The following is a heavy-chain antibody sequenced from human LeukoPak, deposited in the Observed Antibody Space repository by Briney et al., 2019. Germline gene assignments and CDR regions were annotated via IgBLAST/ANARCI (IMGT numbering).Heavy chain of an antibody. CDR3: ARHNYGDYLNNFDY. CDR1: GGSISSYY. Sequence: SENLSLTCTVSGGSISSYYWSWIRQPPGKGLEWIGYIYYSGSTNYNPSLKSRVTISVDTSKNQFSLKLSSVTAADTAVYYCARHNYGDYLNNFDYWGQGTLVTVSS. CDR2: IYYSGST. J-gene: IGHJ4*02. D-gene: IGHD4-17*01. V-gene: IGHV4-59*08.